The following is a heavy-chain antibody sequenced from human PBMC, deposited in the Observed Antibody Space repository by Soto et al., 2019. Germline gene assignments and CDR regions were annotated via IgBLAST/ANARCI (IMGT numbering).Heavy chain of an antibody. V-gene: IGHV4-59*01. CDR3: ARSGYKMGYYYMDV. CDR2: IYYSGST. CDR1: GGSISSYY. J-gene: IGHJ6*03. D-gene: IGHD5-12*01. Sequence: SETLSLTCTVSGGSISSYYWSWIRQPPGKGLEWIGYIYYSGSTNYNPSLKSRVTISVDTSKNQFSLKLSSVTAADTAVYYCARSGYKMGYYYMDVWGKGTTVTVSS.